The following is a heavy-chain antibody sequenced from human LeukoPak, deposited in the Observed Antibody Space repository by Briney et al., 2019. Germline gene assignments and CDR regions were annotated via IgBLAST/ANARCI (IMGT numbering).Heavy chain of an antibody. V-gene: IGHV3-30*02. J-gene: IGHJ4*02. CDR1: GFTFSSYG. CDR2: IRYDGSNK. Sequence: GGSLRLSCAASGFTFSSYGMHWVRQAPGKGLEWVASIRYDGSNKYYADSVKGRFTISRDNSKNSLYLQMKSLRADDTAIYYCAKGNIFDSWGQGILVTVSS. CDR3: AKGNIFDS. D-gene: IGHD2/OR15-2a*01.